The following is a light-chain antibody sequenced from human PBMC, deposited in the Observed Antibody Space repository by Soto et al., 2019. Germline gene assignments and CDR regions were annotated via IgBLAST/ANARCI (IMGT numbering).Light chain of an antibody. CDR2: EVS. J-gene: IGLJ1*01. CDR3: SSYTSSSTLGV. V-gene: IGLV2-14*01. CDR1: SSDVGGYNY. Sequence: QSALTQPASVSGSPGQSITLSCTGTSSDVGGYNYVSWYQQHPGKAPKLMIYEVSNRPSGVSNRFSGAKSGNTASLTISGLQAEDEADYYCSSYTSSSTLGVFGTGTKLTVL.